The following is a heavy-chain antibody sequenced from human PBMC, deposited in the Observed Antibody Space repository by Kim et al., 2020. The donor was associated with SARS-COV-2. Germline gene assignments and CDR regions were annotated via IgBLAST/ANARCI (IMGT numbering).Heavy chain of an antibody. D-gene: IGHD3-10*01. J-gene: IGHJ4*02. Sequence: YADSVKSRYTISRDNSKNTLNLQMTSMGAEDTAVYYCAKEQSYGSGSSLHWCQGTLVTVSS. V-gene: IGHV3-30*02. CDR3: AKEQSYGSGSSLH.